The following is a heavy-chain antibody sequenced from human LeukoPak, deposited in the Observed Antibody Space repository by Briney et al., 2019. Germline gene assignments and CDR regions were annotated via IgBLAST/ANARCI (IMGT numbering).Heavy chain of an antibody. CDR3: ARQSISGSSLSYFDY. CDR1: GGSISSYY. V-gene: IGHV4-59*01. J-gene: IGHJ4*02. D-gene: IGHD3-22*01. Sequence: SETLSLTCTVSGGSISSYYWRWIRQPPGKGMEWIGNIYDIGSTNYNPSLKSRLTISVDTSKNQCSLKLSSGTTADTAVYYCARQSISGSSLSYFDYWGQGTLVNVSS. CDR2: IYDIGST.